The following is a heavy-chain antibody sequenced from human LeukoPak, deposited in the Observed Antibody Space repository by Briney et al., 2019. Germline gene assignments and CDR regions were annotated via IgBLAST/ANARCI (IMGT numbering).Heavy chain of an antibody. V-gene: IGHV4-34*01. J-gene: IGHJ6*03. CDR2: INHSGST. D-gene: IGHD3-22*01. CDR1: GGSFSGYY. Sequence: PSETLSLTCAVYGGSFSGYYWSWIRQPPGKGLEWIGEINHSGSTNYNPSLKSRVTISVDTSKNQFSLKLSSVTAADTAVYYCARVGSYDSSGSYYSHYYMDVWGKGTTVTVSS. CDR3: ARVGSYDSSGSYYSHYYMDV.